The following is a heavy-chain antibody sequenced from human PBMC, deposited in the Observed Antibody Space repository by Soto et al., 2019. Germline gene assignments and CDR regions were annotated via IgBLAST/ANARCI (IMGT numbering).Heavy chain of an antibody. D-gene: IGHD2-21*01. CDR2: TFSGGNT. J-gene: IGHJ6*02. CDR3: ARKPPSAIQGWAFGMDV. Sequence: ELQLVETGGGLIQTGGSLRLSCAASGFSISSNYIAWVRQPPGKGLEWVSTTFSGGNTEYAASVKGRCSISRDNYKSTVYLQMDNLRVEDTAVYYCARKPPSAIQGWAFGMDVWGQGTTVSVSS. CDR1: GFSISSNY. V-gene: IGHV3-53*02.